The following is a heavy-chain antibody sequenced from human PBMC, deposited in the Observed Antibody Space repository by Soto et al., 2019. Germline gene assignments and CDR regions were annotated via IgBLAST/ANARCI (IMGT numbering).Heavy chain of an antibody. CDR1: GFTFSSYG. V-gene: IGHV3-33*01. Sequence: GGSLRLSCAASGFTFSSYGMHWFRQAPGKGLEWVAVIWYDGSNKYYADSVKGRFTISRDNSKNTLYLQMNSLRAEDTAVYYCARADSQYYGMDVWGQGTTVTVSS. D-gene: IGHD3-22*01. J-gene: IGHJ6*02. CDR3: ARADSQYYGMDV. CDR2: IWYDGSNK.